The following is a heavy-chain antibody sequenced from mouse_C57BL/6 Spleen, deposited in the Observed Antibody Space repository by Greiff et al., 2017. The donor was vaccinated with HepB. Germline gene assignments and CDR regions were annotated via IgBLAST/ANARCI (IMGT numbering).Heavy chain of an antibody. J-gene: IGHJ1*03. D-gene: IGHD1-1*01. CDR3: ASPYYYGSSSWYFDV. V-gene: IGHV5-6*02. CDR1: GFTFSSYG. CDR2: ISSGGSYT. Sequence: EVKLEESGGDLVKPGGSLKLSCAASGFTFSSYGMSWVRQTPDKRLEWVATISSGGSYTYYPDSVKGRFTISRDNAKNTLYLHMSSLKSEDTAMYYCASPYYYGSSSWYFDVWGTGTTVTVSS.